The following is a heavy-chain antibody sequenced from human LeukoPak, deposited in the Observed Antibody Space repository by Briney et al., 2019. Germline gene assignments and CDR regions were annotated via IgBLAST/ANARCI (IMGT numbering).Heavy chain of an antibody. CDR1: GFTFSSYE. J-gene: IGHJ4*02. CDR3: ARGSGCGGSCRDAWGSY. D-gene: IGHD2-15*01. Sequence: PGGSLRLSCAASGFTFSSYEMNWVRQAPGKGLEWVSYISSSGSTIYYADSVKGRFTISRDNAKNSLYLQMNSLRAENTAVYYCARGSGCGGSCRDAWGSYWGQGTLVTVSS. V-gene: IGHV3-48*03. CDR2: ISSSGSTI.